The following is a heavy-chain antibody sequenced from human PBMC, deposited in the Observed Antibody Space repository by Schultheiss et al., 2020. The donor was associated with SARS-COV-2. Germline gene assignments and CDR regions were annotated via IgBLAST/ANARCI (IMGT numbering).Heavy chain of an antibody. D-gene: IGHD2-2*01. CDR1: GFTFSSYS. CDR2: IKSKTDGGTT. CDR3: TTDPLGYCSSTSCYLDY. J-gene: IGHJ4*02. Sequence: GGSLRLSCAASGFTFSSYSMNWVRQAPGKGLEWVGRIKSKTDGGTTDYAAPVKGRFTISRDDSKNTLYLQMNSLKTEDTAVYYCTTDPLGYCSSTSCYLDYWGQGTLVTVSS. V-gene: IGHV3-15*01.